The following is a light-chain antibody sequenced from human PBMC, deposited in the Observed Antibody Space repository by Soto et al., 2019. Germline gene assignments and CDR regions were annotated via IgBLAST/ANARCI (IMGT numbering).Light chain of an antibody. V-gene: IGKV1-5*03. J-gene: IGKJ1*01. CDR1: QSTSTW. CDR2: KAS. Sequence: DIQMTQSPSTLSASVGDRVPITCRASQSTSTWLAWYQHKPWKAPNLLIYKASSLESGVPSRFSGSGSGTEFTITISGLQHDDVATYYCQQYGRYRTFGQGTKVEIK. CDR3: QQYGRYRT.